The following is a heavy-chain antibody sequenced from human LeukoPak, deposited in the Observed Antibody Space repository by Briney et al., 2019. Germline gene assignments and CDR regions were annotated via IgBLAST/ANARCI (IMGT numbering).Heavy chain of an antibody. V-gene: IGHV1-2*02. Sequence: ASVKVSCKASGYTFTRYAMNWVRQAPGQGLEWMGWINPNSGGTNYAQKFQGRVTMTRDTSISTAYMELSRLRSDETAVYYCARDLITIFGVVQGGGFFDIWGQGTMVTVSS. CDR3: ARDLITIFGVVQGGGFFDI. CDR1: GYTFTRYA. CDR2: INPNSGGT. J-gene: IGHJ3*02. D-gene: IGHD3-3*01.